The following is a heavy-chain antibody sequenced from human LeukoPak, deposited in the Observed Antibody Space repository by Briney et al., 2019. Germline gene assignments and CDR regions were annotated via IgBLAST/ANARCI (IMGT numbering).Heavy chain of an antibody. V-gene: IGHV3-30*02. D-gene: IGHD3-3*01. CDR2: IRYDGSNK. CDR3: ARVKRTIFGVVYYFDY. CDR1: GLTFSSYG. Sequence: GGSLRLSCAASGLTFSSYGMHWVRQAPGKGLEWVAFIRYDGSNKYYADSVKGRFTISRDNAKNSLYLQMNSLRAEDTAVYYCARVKRTIFGVVYYFDYWGQGTLVTVSS. J-gene: IGHJ4*02.